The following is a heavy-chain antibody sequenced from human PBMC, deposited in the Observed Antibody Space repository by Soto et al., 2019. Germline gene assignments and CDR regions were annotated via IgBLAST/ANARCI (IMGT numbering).Heavy chain of an antibody. V-gene: IGHV3-23*01. CDR2: ISGSGGST. D-gene: IGHD3-3*01. J-gene: IGHJ4*02. CDR1: GFTFSSYA. CDR3: ANSLRLLEWLFDY. Sequence: GGSLRLSCAASGFTFSSYAMSWVRQAPGKGLEWVSAISGSGGSTYYADSVKGRFTISRDNSKNTLYLQMNSLRAEDTAVYYCANSLRLLEWLFDYWGQGTLVTVSS.